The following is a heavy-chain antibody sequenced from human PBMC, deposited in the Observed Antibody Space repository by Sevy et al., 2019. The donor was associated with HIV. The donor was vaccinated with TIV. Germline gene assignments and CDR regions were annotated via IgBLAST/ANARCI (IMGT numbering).Heavy chain of an antibody. CDR1: GFTFSSYG. Sequence: GGSLRLSCAASGFTFSSYGMHWVRQAPGKGLEWVAVTSYDGSNKYYADSVKGRFTISRDNSKNTLYLQMNSLRAEDTAVYYCAKDGNSGYDPWYYFDYWGQGTLVTVS. J-gene: IGHJ4*02. CDR3: AKDGNSGYDPWYYFDY. D-gene: IGHD5-12*01. V-gene: IGHV3-30*18. CDR2: TSYDGSNK.